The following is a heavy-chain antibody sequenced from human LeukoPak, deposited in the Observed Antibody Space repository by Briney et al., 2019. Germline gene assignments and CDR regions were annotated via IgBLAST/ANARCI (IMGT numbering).Heavy chain of an antibody. D-gene: IGHD2-2*01. CDR2: IIPIFGTA. Sequence: ASVKVSCKASGGTFSSYAISWVRQAPGQGLEWMGGIIPIFGTANYAQKFQGRVTITADESTSIAYMELSSLRSEDTAVYYCSWMPRYYYYGMDVWGQGTTVTVSS. CDR1: GGTFSSYA. CDR3: SWMPRYYYYGMDV. V-gene: IGHV1-69*13. J-gene: IGHJ6*02.